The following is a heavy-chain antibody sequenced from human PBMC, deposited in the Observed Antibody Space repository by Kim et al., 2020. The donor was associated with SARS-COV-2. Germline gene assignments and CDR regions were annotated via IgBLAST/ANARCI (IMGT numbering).Heavy chain of an antibody. V-gene: IGHV3-21*01. CDR2: ISSSSSYI. J-gene: IGHJ4*02. CDR3: ATIQLWLERDY. CDR1: GFTFSSYS. D-gene: IGHD5-18*01. Sequence: GGSLRLSCSASGFTFSSYSMNWVRQAPGKGLEWVSSISSSSSYIYYADSVKGRFTISRDNAKNSLYLQMNSLRAEDTAVYYCATIQLWLERDYWGQGTLVTVSS.